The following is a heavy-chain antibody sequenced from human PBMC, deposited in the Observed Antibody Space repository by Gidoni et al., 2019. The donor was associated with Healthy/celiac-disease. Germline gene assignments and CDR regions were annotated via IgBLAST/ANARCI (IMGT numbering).Heavy chain of an antibody. Sequence: EVQLVESGGGLVQPGRSLRLSCTASGFTFGDYAMSWVRQAPGKGLEWVGFIRSKAYGGTTEYAASVKGRFTISRDDSKSIAYLQMNSLKTEDTAVYYCTRDWSENTAMANYYYYYGMDVWGQGTTVTVSS. V-gene: IGHV3-49*04. D-gene: IGHD5-18*01. CDR2: IRSKAYGGTT. J-gene: IGHJ6*02. CDR3: TRDWSENTAMANYYYYYGMDV. CDR1: GFTFGDYA.